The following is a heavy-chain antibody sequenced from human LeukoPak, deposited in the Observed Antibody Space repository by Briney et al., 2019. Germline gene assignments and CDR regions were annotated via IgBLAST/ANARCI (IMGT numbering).Heavy chain of an antibody. J-gene: IGHJ6*02. CDR2: ISYDGSNK. Sequence: GGSLRLSCAASGFTFSSYWMTWVRQAPGKGLEWVAVISYDGSNKYYADSVKGRFTISRDNSKNTLYLQMNSLRAEDTAVYYCARDRGGSYPPYYGMDVWGQGTTVTVSS. D-gene: IGHD1-26*01. CDR3: ARDRGGSYPPYYGMDV. V-gene: IGHV3-30*03. CDR1: GFTFSSYW.